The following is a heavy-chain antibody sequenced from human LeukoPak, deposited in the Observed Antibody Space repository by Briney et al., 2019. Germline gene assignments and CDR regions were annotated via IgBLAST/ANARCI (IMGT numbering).Heavy chain of an antibody. V-gene: IGHV4-39*01. CDR3: ARRVYRGRYCSGGSCYSEPGRPNWFDP. Sequence: SETLSLTCTVSGGSISSSSYYWGWIRQPPGKGLEWIGSIYYSGSTYYNPSLKSRVTISVDTSKNQFSLKLSSVTAADTAVYYCARRVYRGRYCSGGSCYSEPGRPNWFDPWGQGTLATVSS. CDR2: IYYSGST. D-gene: IGHD2-15*01. CDR1: GGSISSSSYY. J-gene: IGHJ5*02.